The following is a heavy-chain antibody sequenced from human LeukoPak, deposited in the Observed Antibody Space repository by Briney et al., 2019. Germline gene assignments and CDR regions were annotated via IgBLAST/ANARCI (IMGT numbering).Heavy chain of an antibody. D-gene: IGHD6-6*01. CDR1: GFTFSSYW. Sequence: GGSLRLSCAASGFTFSSYWMSWVRQAPGKGLEWVANIKQDGSEKYYVDSVKGRFTISRDNAKNSLYLQMNSLRAEDTAVYYCAREGNEYSSSSSSYYYYYMDVWGKGTTVTVSS. J-gene: IGHJ6*03. CDR2: IKQDGSEK. CDR3: AREGNEYSSSSSSYYYYYMDV. V-gene: IGHV3-7*01.